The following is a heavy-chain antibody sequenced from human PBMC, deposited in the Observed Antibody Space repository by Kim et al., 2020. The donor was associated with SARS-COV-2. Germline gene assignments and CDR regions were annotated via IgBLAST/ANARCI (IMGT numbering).Heavy chain of an antibody. Sequence: ASVKVSCKASGGTFSSYAIRWVRQAPGQGLEWMGGIIPIFGTANYAQKFQGRVTITADESTSTAYMELSSLRSEDTAVYYCARGEEQQLDYYYYGMDVWGQGTTVTVSS. CDR1: GGTFSSYA. CDR3: ARGEEQQLDYYYYGMDV. D-gene: IGHD6-13*01. V-gene: IGHV1-69*13. CDR2: IIPIFGTA. J-gene: IGHJ6*02.